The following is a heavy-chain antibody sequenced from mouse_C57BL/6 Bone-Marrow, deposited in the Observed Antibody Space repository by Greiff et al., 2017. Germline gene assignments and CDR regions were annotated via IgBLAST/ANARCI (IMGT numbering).Heavy chain of an antibody. J-gene: IGHJ2*01. CDR3: ARDRCCENFDY. V-gene: IGHV5-4*01. CDR2: ISDGGSYT. Sequence: EVKLVESGGGLVKPGGSLKLSCAASGFTFSSYAMSWVRQTPEKRLEWVATISDGGSYTYYPDNVKGRFTISRDNAKNNLYLQMSHLKSEDTAMYYCARDRCCENFDYWGQGTTLTVSS. CDR1: GFTFSSYA.